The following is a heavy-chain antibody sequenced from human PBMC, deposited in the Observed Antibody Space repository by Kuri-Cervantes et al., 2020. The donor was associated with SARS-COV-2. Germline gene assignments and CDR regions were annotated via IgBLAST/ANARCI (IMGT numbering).Heavy chain of an antibody. CDR3: ARLWFRESSDAFDL. V-gene: IGHV4-39*07. D-gene: IGHD3-10*01. CDR1: SRFISSSSYY. CDR2: IYYSGIT. J-gene: IGHJ3*01. Sequence: SETLSPTCPVSSRFISSSSYYCDWIRQPPGKGLEWIGSIYYSGITNYNPSLKSRFTISVHTSKDKFSLKLSSVTASDTAVYYCARLWFRESSDAFDLWGQGTMVTVSS.